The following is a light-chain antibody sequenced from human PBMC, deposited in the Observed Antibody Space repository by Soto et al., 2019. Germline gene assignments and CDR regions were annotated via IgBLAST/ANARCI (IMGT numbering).Light chain of an antibody. CDR1: QSVLYNSNNKNY. J-gene: IGKJ3*01. CDR2: WAS. CDR3: QQYYSTPPA. Sequence: DIVMTQSPDSLAVSLGERATINCKSSQSVLYNSNNKNYLAWYQQKPGQPPKLLIYWASTRESGVPDRFSGSGSGTDFTFTISSLQAEDVAVYYCQQYYSTPPAFGPGTKVDIK. V-gene: IGKV4-1*01.